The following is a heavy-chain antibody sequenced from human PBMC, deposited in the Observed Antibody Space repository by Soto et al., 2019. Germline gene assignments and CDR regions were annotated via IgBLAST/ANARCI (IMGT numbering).Heavy chain of an antibody. V-gene: IGHV1-18*01. CDR3: AREPNYFDY. J-gene: IGHJ4*02. CDR2: ISAYNGNT. CDR1: GYTFTSYG. Sequence: QVQLVQSGAEVKKPGASVKVSCKASGYTFTSYGISWVRQAPGQGLEWMGWISAYNGNTNYAQKLQGRVTLTTDTTTSTAYKELRSLRSDDPGVYFFAREPNYFDYWGQGTLVTVSS.